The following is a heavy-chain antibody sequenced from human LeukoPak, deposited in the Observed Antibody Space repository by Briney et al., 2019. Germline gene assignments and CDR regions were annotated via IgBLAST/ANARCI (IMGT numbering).Heavy chain of an antibody. CDR3: ASYCSSTSCYPDAFDI. Sequence: PGGSLRLSCAASGFTFSSYSMNWVRQAPGKGLEWVSYISSSSSTIYYADSVKGRFTISRDNAKNSLYLQMNSLRAEDTAVYYCASYCSSTSCYPDAFDIWGQGTMVTVSS. CDR2: ISSSSSTI. CDR1: GFTFSSYS. J-gene: IGHJ3*02. V-gene: IGHV3-48*01. D-gene: IGHD2-2*01.